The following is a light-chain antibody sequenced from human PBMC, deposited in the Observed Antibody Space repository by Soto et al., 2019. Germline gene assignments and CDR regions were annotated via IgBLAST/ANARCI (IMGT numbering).Light chain of an antibody. CDR1: QSIRTS. J-gene: IGKJ5*01. Sequence: DIQVTQSASSLTASVGDRVTITCRASQSIRTSLNWYQQKPGKAPNLLIYTASKLQSGVPSRFSGSGSGTDFTLTISSLEPEDFAVYYCQQRSNWPLHFGQRTRLEIK. V-gene: IGKV1-39*01. CDR3: QQRSNWPLH. CDR2: TAS.